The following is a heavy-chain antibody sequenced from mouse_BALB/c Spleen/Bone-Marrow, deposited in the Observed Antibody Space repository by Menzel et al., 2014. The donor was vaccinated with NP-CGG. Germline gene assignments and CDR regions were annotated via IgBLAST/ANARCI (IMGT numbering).Heavy chain of an antibody. D-gene: IGHD3-1*01. Sequence: VQLQQSGAELVKPGTSVKLSCKASGYNFTSYWINWVKLRPGQGLEWIGDIYPGSGSTNYNEKFKSKATLTVDTSSSTAYMQLSSLASEDSALYYCARFSQHGLLAYWGQGTLVTVSA. CDR3: ARFSQHGLLAY. V-gene: IGHV1-55*01. CDR2: IYPGSGST. CDR1: GYNFTSYW. J-gene: IGHJ3*01.